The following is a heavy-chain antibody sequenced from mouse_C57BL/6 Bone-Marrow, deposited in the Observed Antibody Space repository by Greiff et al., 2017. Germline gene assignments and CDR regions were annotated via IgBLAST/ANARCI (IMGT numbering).Heavy chain of an antibody. CDR1: GYTFTGYW. V-gene: IGHV1-9*01. D-gene: IGHD3-2*02. CDR2: ILPGSGST. J-gene: IGHJ3*01. Sequence: QVQLQQSGAELMKPGASVKLSCKATGYTFTGYWIEWVKQRPGHGLEWIGEILPGSGSTNYNEKFKGKATFTADTSSNTAYMQLSSLTTEDSAIYYCATRDNSGYRFAYWGQGTLVTVSA. CDR3: ATRDNSGYRFAY.